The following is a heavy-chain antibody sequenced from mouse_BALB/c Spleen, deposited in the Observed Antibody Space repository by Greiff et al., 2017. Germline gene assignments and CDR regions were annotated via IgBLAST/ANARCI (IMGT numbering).Heavy chain of an antibody. CDR2: IYPGDGDT. J-gene: IGHJ2*01. D-gene: IGHD2-3*01. CDR1: GYTFTSYW. Sequence: VQLQQSGAELARPGASVKLSCKASGYTFTSYWMQWVKQRPGQGLEWIGAIYPGDGDTRYTQKFKGKATLTADKSSSTAYMQLSSLASEDSAVYYCALYDPEPFDYWGQGTTLTVSS. CDR3: ALYDPEPFDY. V-gene: IGHV1-87*01.